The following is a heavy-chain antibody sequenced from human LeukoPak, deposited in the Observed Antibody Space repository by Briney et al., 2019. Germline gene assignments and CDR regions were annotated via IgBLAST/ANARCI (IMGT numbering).Heavy chain of an antibody. CDR1: GGSISSGGYY. CDR3: ARVDYDFYFMDV. Sequence: KSSETLSLTCTVSGGSISSGGYYWSWIRQHPGKGLEWFGYIYYSGSTYYNPSLKSRVTISADTSKNQFSLKLSSVTAADTAVYYCARVDYDFYFMDVWGKGTTVTVSS. D-gene: IGHD3-3*01. V-gene: IGHV4-31*03. J-gene: IGHJ6*03. CDR2: IYYSGST.